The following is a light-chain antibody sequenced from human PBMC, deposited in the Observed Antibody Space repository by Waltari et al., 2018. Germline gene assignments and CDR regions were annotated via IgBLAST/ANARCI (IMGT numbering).Light chain of an antibody. CDR3: SSYTRRSYWV. J-gene: IGLJ3*02. V-gene: IGLV2-14*01. Sequence: QSALTQPASVSGSPGQSITIPCPGTSSDVGFYDFVPWFQQHPGKAPKVMIYKVNNRPSGVPQRFSGSTSANTASLTISVLQAEDEADYYCSSYTRRSYWVFGGGTQLTVL. CDR1: SSDVGFYDF. CDR2: KVN.